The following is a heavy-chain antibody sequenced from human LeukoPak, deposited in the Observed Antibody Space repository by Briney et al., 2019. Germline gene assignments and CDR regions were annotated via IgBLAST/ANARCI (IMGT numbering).Heavy chain of an antibody. CDR1: GFTFSSYS. J-gene: IGHJ4*02. Sequence: GGSLRLSCAASGFTFSSYSMNWVRQAPGKGLEWVSSISSSSSYIYYADSVKGRFTISRDNAKNSLYLQMNSLRAEDTAVYYCARPHHAKYSGSYNYWGQGTLVTVSS. CDR3: ARPHHAKYSGSYNY. D-gene: IGHD1-26*01. CDR2: ISSSSSYI. V-gene: IGHV3-21*01.